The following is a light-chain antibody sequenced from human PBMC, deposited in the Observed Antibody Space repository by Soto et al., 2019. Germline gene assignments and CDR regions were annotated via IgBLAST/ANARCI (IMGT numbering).Light chain of an antibody. CDR3: QKYNRAPFT. CDR1: QGISSY. Sequence: DIQMTQSPSSLSASVGDRVTITCRASQGISSYFAWYQQRPGKVPELLIYAASTLQSGDPSRFRGSGSGTDITLTISSLQPEDVATYDWQKYNRAPFTFGPVTKVDLK. CDR2: AAS. V-gene: IGKV1-27*01. J-gene: IGKJ3*01.